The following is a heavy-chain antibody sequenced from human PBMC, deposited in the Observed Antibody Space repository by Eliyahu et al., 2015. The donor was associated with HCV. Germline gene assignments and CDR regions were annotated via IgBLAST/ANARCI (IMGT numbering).Heavy chain of an antibody. Sequence: QVQLVQSATEVKKPGASVKVSCKTSDYSFSNRGITWVRQAPGQGLEWMGWITPYNAKTNYARRFQGRVTMTTDTSTSTAYMEVRSLLSDDTAVYYCATRGTESYEQFDYWGQGTLV. J-gene: IGHJ4*02. CDR3: ATRGTESYEQFDY. D-gene: IGHD2-8*02. CDR2: ITPYNAKT. CDR1: DYSFSNRG. V-gene: IGHV1-18*01.